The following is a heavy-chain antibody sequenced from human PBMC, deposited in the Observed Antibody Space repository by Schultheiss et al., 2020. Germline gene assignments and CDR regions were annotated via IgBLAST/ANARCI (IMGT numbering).Heavy chain of an antibody. V-gene: IGHV3-23*01. CDR2: ISSNGDST. CDR1: GFTFSSYA. CDR3: ARDVSGMDV. J-gene: IGHJ6*02. Sequence: GGSLRLSCAASGFTFSSYAMSWVRQAPGKGLEWVSAISSNGDSTYYANSVKGRFTISRDDSKNTLYLQMNSLRVEDTAVYYCARDVSGMDVWGQGTTVTGYS.